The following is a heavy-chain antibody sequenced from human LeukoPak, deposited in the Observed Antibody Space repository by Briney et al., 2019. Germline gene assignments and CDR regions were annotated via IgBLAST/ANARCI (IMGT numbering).Heavy chain of an antibody. V-gene: IGHV3-13*01. Sequence: GGSLRLSCAASGFTFSRYWMHWVRQAPGKGLVWVAAVSSGFHAFFADSVQGRFTVSREDARNSLYLQMNSLRAGDTAVYYCVREARGYHYTYFDYWGQGTLVTVSS. J-gene: IGHJ4*02. CDR1: GFTFSRYW. D-gene: IGHD5-18*01. CDR3: VREARGYHYTYFDY. CDR2: VSSGFHA.